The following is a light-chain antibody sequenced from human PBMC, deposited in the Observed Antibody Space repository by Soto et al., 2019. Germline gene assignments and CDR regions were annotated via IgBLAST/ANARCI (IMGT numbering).Light chain of an antibody. Sequence: DTPMTQSPSTLSASVGDRVTITCRASQSISSWLAWYQQKPGKAPKLLIYDASSLESGVPSRFSGSGSGTEFTLTISSLQPDDFATYYCQQYNSYSSTFGQGTRLEIK. CDR1: QSISSW. J-gene: IGKJ5*01. CDR3: QQYNSYSST. CDR2: DAS. V-gene: IGKV1-5*01.